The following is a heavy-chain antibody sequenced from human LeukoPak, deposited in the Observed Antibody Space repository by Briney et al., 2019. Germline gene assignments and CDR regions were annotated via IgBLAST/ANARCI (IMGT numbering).Heavy chain of an antibody. CDR2: IYPGDSDT. CDR3: ARQGGYYGSGSPRWFEP. J-gene: IGHJ5*02. CDR1: GYSFTSYW. V-gene: IGHV5-51*01. Sequence: GESLKISCKGSGYSFTSYWIGWVRQMPGKGLEGMGIIYPGDSDTRYSPSFQGQVTISADKSISTAYLQWSSLKASDTAMYYCARQGGYYGSGSPRWFEPWGQGTLVTVSS. D-gene: IGHD3-10*01.